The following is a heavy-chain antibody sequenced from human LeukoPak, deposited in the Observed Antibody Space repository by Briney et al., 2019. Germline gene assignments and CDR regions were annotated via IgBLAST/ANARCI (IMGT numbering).Heavy chain of an antibody. V-gene: IGHV1-69*05. J-gene: IGHJ5*02. CDR1: GGTFSSYA. D-gene: IGHD1-14*01. CDR2: IIPIFGTA. Sequence: ASVKVSCKASGGTFSSYAISWVRQAPGQGLEWMGGIIPIFGTANYAQKFQGRVTMTTDTSTSTAYMELRSLRSDDTAMYYCARDIKRSRARWENLGFDPWGQGTLVTISS. CDR3: ARDIKRSRARWENLGFDP.